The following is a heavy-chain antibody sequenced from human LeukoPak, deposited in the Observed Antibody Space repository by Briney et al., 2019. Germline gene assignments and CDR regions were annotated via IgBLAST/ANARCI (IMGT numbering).Heavy chain of an antibody. D-gene: IGHD3-3*01. CDR1: GYTLTELS. J-gene: IGHJ6*03. Sequence: ASVKVSCKVSGYTLTELSMHWVRQAPGKGLEWMGGFDPEDGETIYAQKFQGRVTMTEDTSTGTAYMELSSLRSEDTAVYYCATRGVVTYYYYYYMDVWGKGTTVTVSS. V-gene: IGHV1-24*01. CDR3: ATRGVVTYYYYYYMDV. CDR2: FDPEDGET.